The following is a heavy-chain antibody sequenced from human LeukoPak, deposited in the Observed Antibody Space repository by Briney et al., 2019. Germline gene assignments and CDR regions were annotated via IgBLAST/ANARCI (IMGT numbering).Heavy chain of an antibody. Sequence: SETLSLTCTVSGGSISSYYWSWIRQPPGKGLEWIGYIYYTGSTNYNPSLKSRVIISVDTSKNQFSLKLSSVTAADTAVYYCARIPNQSKYSIGNYWGQGTLVTVSS. CDR3: ARIPNQSKYSIGNY. CDR2: IYYTGST. CDR1: GGSISSYY. D-gene: IGHD1-14*01. J-gene: IGHJ4*02. V-gene: IGHV4-59*12.